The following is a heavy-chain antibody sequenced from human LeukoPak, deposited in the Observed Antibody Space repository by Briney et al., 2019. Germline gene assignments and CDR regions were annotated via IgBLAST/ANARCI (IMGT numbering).Heavy chain of an antibody. Sequence: GGSLRLSCTASAFTFPSYTINWVRQAPGKGLEWVSSISSSSSYIYYADSLKGRFTISRDNAKNSVYLKMNSLRAEDTAVYYCASGYYFDYWGHGTLVTVSS. CDR2: ISSSSSYI. J-gene: IGHJ4*01. D-gene: IGHD3-3*01. V-gene: IGHV3-21*01. CDR3: ASGYYFDY. CDR1: AFTFPSYT.